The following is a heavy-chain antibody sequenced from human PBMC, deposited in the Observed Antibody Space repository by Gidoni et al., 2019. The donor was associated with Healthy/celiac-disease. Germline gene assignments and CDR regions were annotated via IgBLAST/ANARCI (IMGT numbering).Heavy chain of an antibody. V-gene: IGHV3-49*05. J-gene: IGHJ4*02. CDR1: GFTFGDYA. D-gene: IGHD3-3*01. CDR3: TTQTHDFWSGLSHFDY. Sequence: EVQLVESGGGLVKPGRSLRLSCTASGFTFGDYAMSWFRQAPGKGLEWVGFIRSKAYGGTTEYAASVKGRFTISRDDSKSIAYLQMNSLKTEDTAVYYCTTQTHDFWSGLSHFDYWGQGTLVTVSS. CDR2: IRSKAYGGTT.